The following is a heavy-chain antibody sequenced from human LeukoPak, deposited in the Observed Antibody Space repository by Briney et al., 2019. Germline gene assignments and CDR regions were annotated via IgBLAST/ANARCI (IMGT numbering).Heavy chain of an antibody. V-gene: IGHV4-39*01. CDR3: AEALSWYGDYFEPWFDP. J-gene: IGHJ5*02. CDR1: GGSISSSSYY. Sequence: SETLSLTCTVSGGSISSSSYYWGWIRQPPGKGLEWIGSIYYSGSTYYNPSLKSRVTISVDTSKNQFSLKLSSVTAADTAVYYCAEALSWYGDYFEPWFDPWGQGTLVTVSS. D-gene: IGHD4-17*01. CDR2: IYYSGST.